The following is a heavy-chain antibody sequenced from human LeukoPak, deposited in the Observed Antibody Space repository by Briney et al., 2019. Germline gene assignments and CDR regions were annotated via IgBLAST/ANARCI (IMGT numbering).Heavy chain of an antibody. CDR3: AKSNTESQTTVGN. D-gene: IGHD1-14*01. J-gene: IGHJ4*02. CDR1: GFTFNTYG. CDR2: VWSDGSNR. Sequence: PGGSLRLSCAASGFTFNTYGMHWVRQAPGKGLEWIAVVWSDGSNRFYADSEEGRFTISRDNSKNTLYLQMNSLRAEDTAVYYCAKSNTESQTTVGNWGQGTLVSVSS. V-gene: IGHV3-33*06.